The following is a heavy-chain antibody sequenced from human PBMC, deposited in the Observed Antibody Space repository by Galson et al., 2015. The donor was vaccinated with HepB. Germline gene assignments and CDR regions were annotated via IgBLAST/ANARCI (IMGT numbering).Heavy chain of an antibody. Sequence: SVKVSCKASGGTFSSYAISWVRQAPGQGLEWMGRIIPILGIANYAQKFQGRVTITADKSTSTAYMELSSLRSEDTAVYYCASSGAAYYYDSSGYRTAPKSWFDPWGQGTLVTVSS. J-gene: IGHJ5*02. CDR3: ASSGAAYYYDSSGYRTAPKSWFDP. CDR2: IIPILGIA. D-gene: IGHD3-22*01. CDR1: GGTFSSYA. V-gene: IGHV1-69*04.